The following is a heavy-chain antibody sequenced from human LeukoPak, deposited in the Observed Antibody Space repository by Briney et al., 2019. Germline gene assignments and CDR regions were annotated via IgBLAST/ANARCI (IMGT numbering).Heavy chain of an antibody. V-gene: IGHV4-4*07. Sequence: PSETLSLTCTVSGGSISSYYWSWIRQPAGKGLEWIGRIYTSGSTNHNPSLKSRVTMSVDTSKNQFSLKLSSVTAADTAVYYCARDRPWAAADVGMDVWGQGTTVTVSS. D-gene: IGHD6-13*01. CDR2: IYTSGST. J-gene: IGHJ6*02. CDR3: ARDRPWAAADVGMDV. CDR1: GGSISSYY.